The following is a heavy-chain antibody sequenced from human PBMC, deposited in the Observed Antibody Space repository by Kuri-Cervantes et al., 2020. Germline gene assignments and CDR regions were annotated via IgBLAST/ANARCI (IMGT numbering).Heavy chain of an antibody. CDR2: IKSKTDGGTT. CDR1: GFIFSSYA. D-gene: IGHD3-22*01. CDR3: TTDSSGYYYFDY. Sequence: GGSLRLSCAASGFIFSSYAMHWVRQAPGKGLEWVGRIKSKTDGGTTDYAAPVKGRFTISRDDSKNTLYLQMNSLKTEDTAVYYCTTDSSGYYYFDYWGQGTLVTVSS. J-gene: IGHJ4*02. V-gene: IGHV3-15*01.